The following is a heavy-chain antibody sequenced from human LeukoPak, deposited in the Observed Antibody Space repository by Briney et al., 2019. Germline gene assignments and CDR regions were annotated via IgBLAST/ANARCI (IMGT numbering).Heavy chain of an antibody. Sequence: GGSLRLSCAACGFIFSDYYMTWIRQTPGKGLEWLSYISDSGSTINYADSVKGRLTISRDNAKKSLFLQMKSLRAEDTAVYYCAIYYDSSGSIDHWGQGTLVTVSS. CDR1: GFIFSDYY. V-gene: IGHV3-11*01. J-gene: IGHJ4*02. D-gene: IGHD3-22*01. CDR3: AIYYDSSGSIDH. CDR2: ISDSGSTI.